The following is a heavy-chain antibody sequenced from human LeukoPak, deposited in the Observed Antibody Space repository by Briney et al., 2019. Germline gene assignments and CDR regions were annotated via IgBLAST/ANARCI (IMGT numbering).Heavy chain of an antibody. CDR2: IYYSGST. D-gene: IGHD1-1*01. J-gene: IGHJ4*02. CDR1: GGSISSYY. CDR3: ARNNWNDVRYFDY. Sequence: SETLSLTCTVSGGSISSYYWSWIRQPPGKGLEWIGYIYYSGSTNYNPSLKSRVTISVDTSKNQFSLKLSSVTAADTAVYYCARNNWNDVRYFDYWGQGTLVTVSS. V-gene: IGHV4-59*01.